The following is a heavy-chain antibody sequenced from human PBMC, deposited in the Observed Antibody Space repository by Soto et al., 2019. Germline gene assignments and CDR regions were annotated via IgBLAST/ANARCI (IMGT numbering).Heavy chain of an antibody. CDR1: GGSISSYY. J-gene: IGHJ4*02. CDR2: IYYSGST. V-gene: IGHV4-59*08. D-gene: IGHD4-17*01. CDR3: ARRYGYYFDY. Sequence: SKTLSLTCTVSGGSISSYYWSWIRQPPGKGLEWIGYIYYSGSTNYNPSLKSRVTISVDTSKNQLSLKLSSVTAADTAMYYCARRYGYYFDYWGQGTLVTVSS.